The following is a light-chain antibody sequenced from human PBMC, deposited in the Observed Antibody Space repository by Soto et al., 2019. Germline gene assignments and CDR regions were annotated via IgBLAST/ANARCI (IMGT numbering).Light chain of an antibody. CDR2: GAS. CDR1: QIISSDY. CDR3: QQYGSSPLT. Sequence: EIVLTQSPGTLSLSPGERATLSCTASQIISSDYLAWYQQKPGQAPRLLIYGASSRATGIPDRFSGSGSGTDFTLTISRLEPEDFAVYYCQQYGSSPLTFGGRTKV. V-gene: IGKV3-20*01. J-gene: IGKJ4*01.